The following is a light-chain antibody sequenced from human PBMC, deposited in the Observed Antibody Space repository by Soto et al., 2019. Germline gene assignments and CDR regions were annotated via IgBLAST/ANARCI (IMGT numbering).Light chain of an antibody. J-gene: IGKJ4*01. CDR2: GAS. V-gene: IGKV3-15*01. CDR3: QQHYCWPLT. Sequence: EIVMTQSPATLSVSPGEGAALSCRASENIGRAVAWYQQKPGQAPRLLIHGASTRASGVPDRFSGSGSGTNFTLTISSLQSEDFVVYHCQQHYCWPLTFGGGTKVDVK. CDR1: ENIGRA.